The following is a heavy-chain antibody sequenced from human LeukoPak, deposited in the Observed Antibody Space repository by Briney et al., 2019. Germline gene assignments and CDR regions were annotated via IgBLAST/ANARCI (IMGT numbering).Heavy chain of an antibody. D-gene: IGHD5-12*01. CDR3: AREGYSGYEGAFDI. V-gene: IGHV3-7*01. J-gene: IGHJ3*02. Sequence: GSLRLSCAASGFTFSSYWMSWVRQAPGKGLEWVANIKQDGSEKYYVDSVKGRFTISRDNAKNSLYLQMSSLRAEDTAVYYCAREGYSGYEGAFDIWGQGTMVTVSS. CDR1: GFTFSSYW. CDR2: IKQDGSEK.